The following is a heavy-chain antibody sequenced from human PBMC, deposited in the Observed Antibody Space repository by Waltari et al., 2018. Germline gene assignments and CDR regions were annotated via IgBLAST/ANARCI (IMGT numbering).Heavy chain of an antibody. CDR1: GFSLSSNG. CDR3: ARDLYSGSYSDDY. J-gene: IGHJ4*02. Sequence: EVQLVESGGDLVKPGGSLRLSCVASGFSLSSNGMSWVRQAPGKGLEWVANIKQDGTIKGYVGSVKGRFTISRDNAKNSLYLQMNSLRGEDTAVYYCARDLYSGSYSDDYWGQGTLVTVSS. V-gene: IGHV3-7*01. CDR2: IKQDGTIK. D-gene: IGHD1-26*01.